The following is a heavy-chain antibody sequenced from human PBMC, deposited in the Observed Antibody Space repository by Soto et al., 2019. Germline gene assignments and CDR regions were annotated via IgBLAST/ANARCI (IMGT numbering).Heavy chain of an antibody. D-gene: IGHD1-1*01. J-gene: IGHJ4*02. CDR3: ARANWYSEY. V-gene: IGHV4-59*13. CDR2: IYYTGNN. CDR1: GLSITNNY. Sequence: QVHLQESGPGLVKPSETLSLTCTVSGLSITNNYWSWIRQPPGKGLEWIGYIYYTGNNNYDPSLKSRVTMSVDTSKNQFSLNLASLTAADTAIYYCARANWYSEYWGQGTLVIVSS.